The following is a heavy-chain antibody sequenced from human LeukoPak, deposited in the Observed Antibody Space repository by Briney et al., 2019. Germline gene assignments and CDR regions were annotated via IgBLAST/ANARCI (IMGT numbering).Heavy chain of an antibody. D-gene: IGHD3-9*01. CDR1: GGTFSSYA. J-gene: IGHJ5*02. CDR2: IIPIFGTA. V-gene: IGHV1-69*06. CDR3: AKAPRDLVFSWFDP. Sequence: SVKVSCKASGGTFSSYAISWVRQAPGQGLEWMGGIIPIFGTANYAQKFQGRVTITADKSTSTAYMELSSLRSEDTAVYYCAKAPRDLVFSWFDPWGQGTLVTVSS.